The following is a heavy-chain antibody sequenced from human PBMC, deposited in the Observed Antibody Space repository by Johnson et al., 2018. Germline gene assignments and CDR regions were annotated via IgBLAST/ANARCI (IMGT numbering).Heavy chain of an antibody. CDR2: IWYDGSNK. CDR3: ARPIGDNYYYYYYRDV. V-gene: IGHV3-33*01. CDR1: GFTFSSYG. Sequence: VQLVESGGGVVQPGRSLRLSCAASGFTFSSYGMHWVRQAPGKGLEWVAVIWYDGSNKYYADSVKGRFTISRDNSKNTLYLQMNSLRAEDTAVYYCARPIGDNYYYYYYRDVWGKGTTVTVSS. J-gene: IGHJ6*03. D-gene: IGHD3-16*01.